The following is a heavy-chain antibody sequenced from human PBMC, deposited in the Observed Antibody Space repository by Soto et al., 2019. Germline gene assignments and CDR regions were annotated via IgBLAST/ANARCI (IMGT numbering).Heavy chain of an antibody. CDR1: GGSIISSSYY. V-gene: IGHV4-39*01. CDR3: ARARIAVAGIVPYYYYGMDV. D-gene: IGHD6-19*01. J-gene: IGHJ6*02. Sequence: SETLSLTCTVSGGSIISSSYYCGWIRQPPGKGLEWIGSIYYSGSTYYNPSLKSRVTISVDTSKNQFSLKLSSVTAADTAVYYCARARIAVAGIVPYYYYGMDVWGQGTTVTVSS. CDR2: IYYSGST.